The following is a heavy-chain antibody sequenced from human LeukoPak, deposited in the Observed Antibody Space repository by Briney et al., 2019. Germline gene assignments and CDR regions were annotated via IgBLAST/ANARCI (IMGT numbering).Heavy chain of an antibody. Sequence: GGSLRLSCVASGFTFSSYWMSWVRQAPGKGPEWVANIKQDGSENYFVDTVKGRFTISRDNARNSLYLQMNSLRVEDTAVYYCARRRYGEAFDIWGQGTMVTVSS. V-gene: IGHV3-7*01. CDR1: GFTFSSYW. CDR2: IKQDGSEN. D-gene: IGHD3-9*01. CDR3: ARRRYGEAFDI. J-gene: IGHJ3*02.